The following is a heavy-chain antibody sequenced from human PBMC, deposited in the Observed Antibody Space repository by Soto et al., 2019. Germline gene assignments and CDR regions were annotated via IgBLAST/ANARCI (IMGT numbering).Heavy chain of an antibody. V-gene: IGHV3-33*06. J-gene: IGHJ4*02. CDR3: AKDPGAFSFDY. Sequence: GGSLRLSCAASGFTFSSYGMHWVRQAPGKGLEWVAVIWYDGSNKYYADSVKGRFTISRDNSKNTLYLQMNSLRAEDTAVYYCAKDPGAFSFDYWGQGTLVTVSS. CDR2: IWYDGSNK. CDR1: GFTFSSYG.